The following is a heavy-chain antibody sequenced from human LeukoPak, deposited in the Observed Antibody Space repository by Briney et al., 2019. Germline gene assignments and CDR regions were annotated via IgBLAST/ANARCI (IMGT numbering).Heavy chain of an antibody. J-gene: IGHJ4*02. CDR1: GGSISSSSYY. Sequence: SETLSLTCTVSGGSISSSSYYWGWIRQPPGKGLEGIGSIYYSGSTYYNPSLKSRVTISVDTSKNQFSLKLSSVTAADTAVYYCVRSGYYYYWGQGTLVTVSS. CDR3: VRSGYYYY. V-gene: IGHV4-39*07. D-gene: IGHD3-22*01. CDR2: IYYSGST.